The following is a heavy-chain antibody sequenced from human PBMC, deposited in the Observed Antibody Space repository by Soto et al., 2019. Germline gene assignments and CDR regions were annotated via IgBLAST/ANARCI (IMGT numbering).Heavy chain of an antibody. D-gene: IGHD2-15*01. CDR2: ISSSSTTK. Sequence: EVQLVESGGGLVQPGGSLRLSCAASGFTFSSYSMNWVRQAPGKGLEWVSYISSSSTTKYYADSVKGRFTISRDNAKNSLDLQMNSLRAEDTAVYYCARDGCSGSNCLNWFDPWGQGTLVTVS. CDR3: ARDGCSGSNCLNWFDP. J-gene: IGHJ5*02. V-gene: IGHV3-48*01. CDR1: GFTFSSYS.